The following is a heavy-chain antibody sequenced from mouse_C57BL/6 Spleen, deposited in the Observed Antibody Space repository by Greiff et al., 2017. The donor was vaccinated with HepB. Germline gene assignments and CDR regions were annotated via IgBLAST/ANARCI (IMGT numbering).Heavy chain of an antibody. Sequence: QVQLQQPGAELVMPGASVKLSCKASGYTFTSYWMHWVKQRPGQGLEWIGEIDPSDSYTNYNQKFKGKSTLTVDKSSSTAYMQLSSLTSEDSAVYYCARWGSSGYGVCFDYWGQGTTLTVSS. D-gene: IGHD3-2*02. CDR1: GYTFTSYW. CDR2: IDPSDSYT. V-gene: IGHV1-69*01. J-gene: IGHJ2*01. CDR3: ARWGSSGYGVCFDY.